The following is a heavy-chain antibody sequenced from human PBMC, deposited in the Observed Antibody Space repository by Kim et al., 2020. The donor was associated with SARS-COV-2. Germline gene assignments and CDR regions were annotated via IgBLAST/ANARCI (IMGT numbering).Heavy chain of an antibody. J-gene: IGHJ5*02. CDR2: IWYDGSNK. V-gene: IGHV3-33*06. CDR3: AKDLCSFPTDTAHP. Sequence: GGSLRLSCAASGFTFSSYGMHWVRQAPGKGLEWVAVIWYDGSNKYYADSVKGRFTISRDNSKNTLYLQMNSLRAEDTAVYYCAKDLCSFPTDTAHPWGQGTLVTVSS. CDR1: GFTFSSYG. D-gene: IGHD5-18*01.